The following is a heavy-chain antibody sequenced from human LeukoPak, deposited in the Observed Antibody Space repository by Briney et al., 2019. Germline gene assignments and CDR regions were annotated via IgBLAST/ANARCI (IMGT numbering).Heavy chain of an antibody. CDR1: GYSISSGYY. V-gene: IGHV4-38-2*02. J-gene: IGHJ3*02. Sequence: SETLSLTCTVSGYSISSGYYWGWIRQPPGKGLEWIGSIYHSGSTYYNPSLKSRVTISVDTSKNQFSLKLSSVTAADTAVYYCARGGTDPRAFDIWGQGTMVTVSS. CDR3: ARGGTDPRAFDI. CDR2: IYHSGST. D-gene: IGHD3-16*01.